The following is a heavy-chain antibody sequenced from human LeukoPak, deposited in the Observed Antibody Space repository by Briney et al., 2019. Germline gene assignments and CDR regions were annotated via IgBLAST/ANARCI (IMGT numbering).Heavy chain of an antibody. J-gene: IGHJ4*02. CDR2: ISGSGGST. V-gene: IGHV3-23*01. D-gene: IGHD5-18*01. Sequence: GGSLRLSCAASGFTFSSYAMSWVRQAPGKGLEWVSAISGSGGSTYYADSVKGRFTISRDNSKNTLYLQMNSLRAEDTAVYYCAKITTRGYSYGPPGAFDYWGQGTLVTVSS. CDR3: AKITTRGYSYGPPGAFDY. CDR1: GFTFSSYA.